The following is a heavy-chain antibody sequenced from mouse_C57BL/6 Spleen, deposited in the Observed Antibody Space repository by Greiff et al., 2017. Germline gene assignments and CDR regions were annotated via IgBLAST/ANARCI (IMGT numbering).Heavy chain of an antibody. J-gene: IGHJ1*03. Sequence: EVQLQQSGAELVRPGASVKLSCTASGFNIKDYYMHWVKQRPEQGLEWIGRIDPEDGDTESAPKFQGKATMTADTSSNTAYLQRSSLTSEDTAVYYCTSLYGSSYFDVWGTGTTVTVSS. V-gene: IGHV14-1*01. CDR2: IDPEDGDT. CDR3: TSLYGSSYFDV. D-gene: IGHD1-1*01. CDR1: GFNIKDYY.